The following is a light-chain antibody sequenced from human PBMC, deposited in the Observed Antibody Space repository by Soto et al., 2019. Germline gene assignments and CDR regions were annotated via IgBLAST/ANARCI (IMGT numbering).Light chain of an antibody. CDR2: GTS. V-gene: IGKV3-15*01. J-gene: IGKJ4*01. CDR1: QSVRDN. Sequence: TGMKQSPVTLSVCPGERATLSCRASQSVRDNLAWYQQKPGQPPRLLIYGTSTRATGIPARFSGSGSGTEFTLTISSLQSEDFAVYYCQQYDNWPITFGGGTKVDIK. CDR3: QQYDNWPIT.